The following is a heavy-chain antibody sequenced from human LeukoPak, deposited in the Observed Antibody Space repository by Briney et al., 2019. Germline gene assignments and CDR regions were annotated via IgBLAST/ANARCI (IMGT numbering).Heavy chain of an antibody. J-gene: IGHJ5*02. Sequence: SETLSLTCAVYGGSFSGYYCSWIRQPPGKGLEWIGEINHSGSTNYNPSLKSRVTISVDTSKNQFSLKLSSVTAADTAVYYCARGRKALYYSNYVRWFDPWGQGTLVTVSS. CDR3: ARGRKALYYSNYVRWFDP. CDR1: GGSFSGYY. CDR2: INHSGST. D-gene: IGHD4-11*01. V-gene: IGHV4-34*01.